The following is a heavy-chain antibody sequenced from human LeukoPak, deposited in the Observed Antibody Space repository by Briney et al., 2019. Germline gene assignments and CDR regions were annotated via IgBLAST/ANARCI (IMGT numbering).Heavy chain of an antibody. D-gene: IGHD2-15*01. CDR1: GVPISSSSYY. CDR3: ARQSPGSGRFDY. CDR2: IYYSGST. Sequence: PSETLSLTCTVSGVPISSSSYYWGWIRQPPGKGLEWIGRIYYSGSTYYNPSLKRRVTISVDTSKTQFSLKLSSVTAADTAVYYCARQSPGSGRFDYWGQGTLVTVSS. J-gene: IGHJ4*02. V-gene: IGHV4-39*01.